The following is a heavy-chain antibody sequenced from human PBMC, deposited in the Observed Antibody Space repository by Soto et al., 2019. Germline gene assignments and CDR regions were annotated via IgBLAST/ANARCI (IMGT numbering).Heavy chain of an antibody. Sequence: QVQFVQSGAEVKKPGASVKVSCKASGYTFTSYAMHWVRQAPGHRLEWMGWINAANGNTKYSQKFQGRVTITRDTSASTVYMELSSLTSEDTAVYYCARGYGSYPHGGWFDPWGQGTLVTVSS. CDR2: INAANGNT. CDR3: ARGYGSYPHGGWFDP. J-gene: IGHJ5*02. CDR1: GYTFTSYA. D-gene: IGHD1-26*01. V-gene: IGHV1-3*01.